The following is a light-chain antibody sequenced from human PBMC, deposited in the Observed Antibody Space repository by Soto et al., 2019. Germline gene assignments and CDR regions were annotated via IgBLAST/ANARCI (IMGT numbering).Light chain of an antibody. CDR2: DAS. V-gene: IGKV1-13*02. J-gene: IGKJ5*01. Sequence: AIQLTQSPSSLSASVGDRVTITCRASQGIGSALAWYQQKPGNPPNLLIYDASSLETGVPSRFSASGSGTDFTLTISSLQAEDFATYYCQQFSSYPPITFCQGTRLDIQ. CDR3: QQFSSYPPIT. CDR1: QGIGSA.